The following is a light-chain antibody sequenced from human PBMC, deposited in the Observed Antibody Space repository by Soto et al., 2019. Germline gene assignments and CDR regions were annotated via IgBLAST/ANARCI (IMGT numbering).Light chain of an antibody. Sequence: EIVMTQSPATLSVSPGERATLSCRASQSVYNNLAWYQQKPGQAPRLLIYGASNRATDIPARFSGSGSGTDFTLTISSLEPEDFGVYYCQVRGSGPPELTFGGGTKVEIK. CDR3: QVRGSGPPELT. CDR1: QSVYNN. V-gene: IGKV3-11*01. J-gene: IGKJ4*01. CDR2: GAS.